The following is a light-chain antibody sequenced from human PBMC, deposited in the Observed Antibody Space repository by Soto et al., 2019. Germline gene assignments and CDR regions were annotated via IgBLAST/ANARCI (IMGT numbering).Light chain of an antibody. CDR1: QSISSY. J-gene: IGKJ1*01. V-gene: IGKV3-11*01. CDR3: QQYGSSPT. Sequence: EIVLTQSPATLSLSPGERATLSCRASQSISSYLAWYQQKPGQAPRLLIYDASNRATGIPARFSGSGSGTEFTLTISSLQSEDSAVYYCQQYGSSPTFGQGTKVDIK. CDR2: DAS.